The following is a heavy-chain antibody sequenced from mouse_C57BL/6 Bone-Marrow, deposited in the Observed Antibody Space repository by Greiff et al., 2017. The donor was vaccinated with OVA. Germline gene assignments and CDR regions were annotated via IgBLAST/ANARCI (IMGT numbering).Heavy chain of an antibody. Sequence: QVQLQQPGAELVKPGASVKLSCKASGYTFTSYWIHWVKQRPGQGLEWIGMIHPNSGSTNYNEKFKSKATLTVDKSSSTAYMQLSSLTSEDSAVYYCAREGLYYGNYYYFDYWGQGTTLTVSS. D-gene: IGHD2-1*01. CDR1: GYTFTSYW. J-gene: IGHJ2*01. CDR2: IHPNSGST. CDR3: AREGLYYGNYYYFDY. V-gene: IGHV1-64*01.